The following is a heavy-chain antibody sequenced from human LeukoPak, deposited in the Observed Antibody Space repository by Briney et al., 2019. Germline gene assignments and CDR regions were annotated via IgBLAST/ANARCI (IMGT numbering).Heavy chain of an antibody. CDR1: GFTFDEYA. V-gene: IGHV3-9*01. CDR3: ATPAAGPGAEYSLY. J-gene: IGHJ1*01. D-gene: IGHD6-13*01. Sequence: PGGSLRLSCAASGFTFDEYAMHWVRQAPGKGLEWVSGISWNSGSLGYADSVKGRFTTSRDNAKNSLDLQMNSLKVEDTAVYYCATPAAGPGAEYSLYWGQGTLVIVSS. CDR2: ISWNSGSL.